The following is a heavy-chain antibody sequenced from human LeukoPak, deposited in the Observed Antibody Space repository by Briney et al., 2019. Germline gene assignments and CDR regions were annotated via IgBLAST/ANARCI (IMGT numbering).Heavy chain of an antibody. V-gene: IGHV3-66*01. J-gene: IGHJ6*02. CDR1: GFTVSSNY. D-gene: IGHD4-23*01. CDR3: ARGPYGGNPSYYYYGMDV. CDR2: IYSGGST. Sequence: PGGSLRLSCAASGFTVSSNYMSWVRQAPGKGLEWVSVIYSGGSTYYADSVKGRFTISRDNSKNTLYLQVNSLRAEDTAVYYCARGPYGGNPSYYYYGMDVWGQGTTVTVSS.